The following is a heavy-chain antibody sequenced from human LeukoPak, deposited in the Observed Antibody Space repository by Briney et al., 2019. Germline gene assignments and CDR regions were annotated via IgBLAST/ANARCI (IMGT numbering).Heavy chain of an antibody. Sequence: SETLSLTCTVSGGSISSYYWSWIRQPPGKGLEWIGYIYYSGSTNYNPSLESRVTISVDTSKNQFSLKLSSVTAADTAAYYCVLGLATGGVAFDYWGQGTLVTVSS. J-gene: IGHJ4*02. CDR3: VLGLATGGVAFDY. D-gene: IGHD2-15*01. V-gene: IGHV4-59*01. CDR1: GGSISSYY. CDR2: IYYSGST.